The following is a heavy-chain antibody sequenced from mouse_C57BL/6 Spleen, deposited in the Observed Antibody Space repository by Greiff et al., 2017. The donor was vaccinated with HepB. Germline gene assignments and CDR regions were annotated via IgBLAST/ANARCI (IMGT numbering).Heavy chain of an antibody. CDR1: GYTFTDYE. D-gene: IGHD2-4*01. V-gene: IGHV1-15*01. CDR3: TRYDYDVGYAMDY. J-gene: IGHJ4*01. Sequence: QVQLKQSGAELVRPGASVTLSCKASGYTFTDYEMHWVKQTPVHGLEWIGAIDPETGGTAYNQKFKGKAILTADKSSSTAYMELRSLTSEDSAVYYCTRYDYDVGYAMDYWGQGTSVTVSS. CDR2: IDPETGGT.